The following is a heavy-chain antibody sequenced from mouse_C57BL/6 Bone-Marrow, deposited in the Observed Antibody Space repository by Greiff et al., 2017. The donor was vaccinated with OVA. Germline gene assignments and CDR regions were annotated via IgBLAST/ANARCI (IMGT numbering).Heavy chain of an antibody. CDR2: ISSGGSYT. V-gene: IGHV5-6*02. CDR1: GFTFSSYG. J-gene: IGHJ1*03. Sequence: EVMLVESGGDLVKPGGSLKLSCAASGFTFSSYGMSWVRQTPDKRLEWVATISSGGSYTYYPDSVKGRFTISRDNAKNTLYLQMSSLKSEDTSMYYCARRGSTMVTTWYFDVWVTGTTVTVAS. D-gene: IGHD2-2*01. CDR3: ARRGSTMVTTWYFDV.